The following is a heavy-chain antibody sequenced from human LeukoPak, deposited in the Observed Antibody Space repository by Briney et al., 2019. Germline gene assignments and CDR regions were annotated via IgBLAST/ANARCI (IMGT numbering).Heavy chain of an antibody. CDR1: GGSISSYY. J-gene: IGHJ4*02. Sequence: SETLSLTCTVSGGSISSYYWSWIRQPPGKGLEWIGYIYYSGSTNYNPSLKSRVTISVDTSKNQFSLKLSSVTAADTAVYYCAKDLSGYSYGGEDYWGQGTLVTVSS. CDR2: IYYSGST. CDR3: AKDLSGYSYGGEDY. V-gene: IGHV4-59*12. D-gene: IGHD5-18*01.